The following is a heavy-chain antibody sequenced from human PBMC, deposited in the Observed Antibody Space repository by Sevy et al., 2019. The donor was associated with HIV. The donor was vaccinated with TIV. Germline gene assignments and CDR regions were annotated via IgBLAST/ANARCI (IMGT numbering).Heavy chain of an antibody. D-gene: IGHD2-8*01. Sequence: GESLKISCKASGYRFNTYWINWVRQMPGKGLEWMGVIYPGDSETLYSPSVQGQVVISAHKSSSTAYLQWSSLEASDTATYYCARYINNNGMDVWGQGTTVTVSS. CDR3: ARYINNNGMDV. V-gene: IGHV5-51*01. J-gene: IGHJ6*02. CDR2: IYPGDSET. CDR1: GYRFNTYW.